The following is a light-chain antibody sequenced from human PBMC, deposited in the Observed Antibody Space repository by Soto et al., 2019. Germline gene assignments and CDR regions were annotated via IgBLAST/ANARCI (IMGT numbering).Light chain of an antibody. J-gene: IGKJ5*01. CDR1: QSVNNN. CDR2: GAS. Sequence: EVVLTQSPATLSVSPGERATLSCRASQSVNNNLAWYQQKPGQAPRLLIYGASTRATDIPARFSGSGSGTDFTLTISSLEPEDFAVYYCQQYGSSPSVTFGQGTRLEIK. V-gene: IGKV3-15*01. CDR3: QQYGSSPSVT.